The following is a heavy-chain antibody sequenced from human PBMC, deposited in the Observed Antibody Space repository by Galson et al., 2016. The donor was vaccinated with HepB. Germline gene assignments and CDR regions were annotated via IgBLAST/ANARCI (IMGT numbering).Heavy chain of an antibody. Sequence: SLRLSCAASGFTVSSNYMNWVRQAPGKGLEWVSVIYNGGNTYYEDSVKGRCTNSSDDSNNTLHLQMNNLRADDTAVDYCASGFRLGDLSSPRERDAFDMWGQGTMVTVSS. CDR1: GFTVSSNY. D-gene: IGHD3-16*02. CDR3: ASGFRLGDLSSPRERDAFDM. J-gene: IGHJ3*02. V-gene: IGHV3-53*01. CDR2: IYNGGNT.